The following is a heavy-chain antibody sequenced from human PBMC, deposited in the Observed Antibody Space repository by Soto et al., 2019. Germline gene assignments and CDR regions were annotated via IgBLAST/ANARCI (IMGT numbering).Heavy chain of an antibody. CDR2: IYWDDDR. V-gene: IGHV2-5*02. CDR1: GFSLITYGVG. CDR3: VHKPDFHYFDY. Sequence: QITLKESGPPLVKPTQTLTLTCTFSGFSLITYGVGVGWIRQPPGKALEWLALIYWDDDRQYSPSLKSRLTITKDTSKDQVVLTMTNMDPVDTATYYCVHKPDFHYFDYWGQGALVTVSS. J-gene: IGHJ4*02.